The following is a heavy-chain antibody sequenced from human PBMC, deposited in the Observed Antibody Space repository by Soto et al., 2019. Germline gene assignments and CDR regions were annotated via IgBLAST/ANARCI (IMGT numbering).Heavy chain of an antibody. Sequence: EVQLVESGGGLVQPGGSLRLSCAASGFTVSSNYMSWVRQAPGKGLEWVSVIYSGGTTYYADSVKGRFTISIDNSKNTVYLQMNSLRAEDTAVYYCARNGDSSDYRGWFDPWGQGTLVTVSS. CDR1: GFTVSSNY. CDR2: IYSGGTT. D-gene: IGHD3-22*01. V-gene: IGHV3-66*01. J-gene: IGHJ5*02. CDR3: ARNGDSSDYRGWFDP.